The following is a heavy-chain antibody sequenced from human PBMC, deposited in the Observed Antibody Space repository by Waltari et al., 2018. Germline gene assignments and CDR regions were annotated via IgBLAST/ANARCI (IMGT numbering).Heavy chain of an antibody. Sequence: EVRLLESEGGLVHPGGAVTLSCAALGITFLAYAMNWARQAPGRGPEWVASISGGGRGTYYADSVKGRFTISRDTSTNTVYLQLNSLRAEDTAVYYCLKPHVAVAGVDAFDVWGPGTLVT. CDR1: GITFLAYA. D-gene: IGHD6-19*01. CDR2: ISGGGRGT. CDR3: LKPHVAVAGVDAFDV. V-gene: IGHV3-23*01. J-gene: IGHJ3*01.